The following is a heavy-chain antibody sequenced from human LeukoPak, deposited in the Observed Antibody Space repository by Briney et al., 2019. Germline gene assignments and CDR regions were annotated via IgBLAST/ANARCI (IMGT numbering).Heavy chain of an antibody. Sequence: ASVTVSCKASGYTFTGYYMHWVRQAPGQGLEWMGWINPNSGGTNYAQKLQGRVTMTTDTSTSTAYMELRSLRSDDTAVYYCARDQEGYYYDSSGYPDYFDYWGQGTLVTVSS. J-gene: IGHJ4*02. V-gene: IGHV1-2*02. CDR1: GYTFTGYY. D-gene: IGHD3-22*01. CDR3: ARDQEGYYYDSSGYPDYFDY. CDR2: INPNSGGT.